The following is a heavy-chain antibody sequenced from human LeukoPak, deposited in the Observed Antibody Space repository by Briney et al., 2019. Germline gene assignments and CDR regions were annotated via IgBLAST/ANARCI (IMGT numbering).Heavy chain of an antibody. V-gene: IGHV6-1*01. D-gene: IGHD3-10*01. CDR3: ARGINRVLDY. CDR1: GDSFSSNSVT. Sequence: SQTLSLTCAISGDSFSSNSVTWNWIRQSPSRGLEWLGRTYYRSKWYNDSALSVKSRITINPDTSKNQFSLQLDSVTPEDTAMYYCARGINRVLDYWGQGTLVTVSS. CDR2: TYYRSKWYN. J-gene: IGHJ4*02.